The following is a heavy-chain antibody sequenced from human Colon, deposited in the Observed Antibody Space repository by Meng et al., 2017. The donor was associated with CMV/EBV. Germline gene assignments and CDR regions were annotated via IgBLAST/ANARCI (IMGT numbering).Heavy chain of an antibody. CDR2: IIPFFTRA. Sequence: CKASGGTFSTYTITWIRQAPGQGLEWMGGIIPFFTRANFAQRFKDRVTFTRDESTTTAYMELKRLTSDDTAMYYCARGAAGSGGHLDSWGQGTLVTVSS. D-gene: IGHD3-10*01. V-gene: IGHV1-69*05. CDR1: GGTFSTYT. CDR3: ARGAAGSGGHLDS. J-gene: IGHJ4*02.